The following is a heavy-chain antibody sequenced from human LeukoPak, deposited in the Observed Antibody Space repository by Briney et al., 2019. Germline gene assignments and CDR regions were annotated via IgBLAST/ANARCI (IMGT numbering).Heavy chain of an antibody. CDR1: GFTFDDYA. D-gene: IGHD5-18*01. CDR2: ISWNSGSI. V-gene: IGHV3-9*01. Sequence: GGSLRLSCAASGFTFDDYAMHWVRQATGKGLEWVSGISWNSGSIGYADSVKGRFTISRDNAKNSLYLQMNSLRAEDTALYYCAKDRTAMAPGYYYGMDVWGQGTTVTVSS. CDR3: AKDRTAMAPGYYYGMDV. J-gene: IGHJ6*02.